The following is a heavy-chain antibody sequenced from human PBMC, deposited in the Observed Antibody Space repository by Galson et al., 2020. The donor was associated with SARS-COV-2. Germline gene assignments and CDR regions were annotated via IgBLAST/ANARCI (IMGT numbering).Heavy chain of an antibody. D-gene: IGHD2-2*01. V-gene: IGHV4-39*01. J-gene: IGHJ5*02. Sequence: SETLSLTCTVSGGSISSGSYYWGWIRQPPGKGLEWIGSIYRSGSTYYNPSLKSRVTISVDTSKNQFSLKLSSVTAADTAVYYCSRRGREVPSTNWGWFDPWGQGTLVTVSS. CDR1: GGSISSGSYY. CDR3: SRRGREVPSTNWGWFDP. CDR2: IYRSGST.